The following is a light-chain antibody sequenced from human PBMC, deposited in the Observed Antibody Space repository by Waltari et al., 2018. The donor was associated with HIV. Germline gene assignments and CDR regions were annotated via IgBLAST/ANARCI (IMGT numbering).Light chain of an antibody. V-gene: IGLV2-14*01. Sequence: QSALTQPASLSGSPGQSITITCSGNGSDIGLYDLVSWYRQEPGKAPRLLIYGVSNRPSEISRRFSGSKARTTASLTISALQAEDEGDYYCSAYTMSGSLVFGGGTKLTVL. CDR3: SAYTMSGSLV. J-gene: IGLJ2*01. CDR2: GVS. CDR1: GSDIGLYDL.